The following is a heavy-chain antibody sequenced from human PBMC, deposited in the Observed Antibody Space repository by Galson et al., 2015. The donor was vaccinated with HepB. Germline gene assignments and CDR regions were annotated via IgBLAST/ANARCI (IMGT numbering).Heavy chain of an antibody. J-gene: IGHJ5*02. Sequence: SLRLSCAASGFTFSDYYMSWIRQAPGKGLEWVSYISSSSSYTNYADSVKGRFTISRDNAKNSLYLQMNSLRAEDTAVYYCARDSRSSDVWGSYLGWFDPWGQGTLVTVSS. V-gene: IGHV3-11*06. CDR1: GFTFSDYY. CDR3: ARDSRSSDVWGSYLGWFDP. CDR2: ISSSSSYT. D-gene: IGHD3-16*02.